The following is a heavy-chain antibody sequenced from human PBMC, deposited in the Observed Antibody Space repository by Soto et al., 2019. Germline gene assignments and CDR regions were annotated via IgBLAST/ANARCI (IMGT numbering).Heavy chain of an antibody. V-gene: IGHV4-59*01. CDR1: GGSISSYY. CDR2: IYYSGST. CDR3: ARGGITMIIP. J-gene: IGHJ5*02. Sequence: ETLSLTCTVSGGSISSYYWSWIRQAPGKGLEWIGFIYYSGSTNYNPSLKSRVTLSVDTSKNQFSLKLTSVTAADTAVYYCARGGITMIIPWGQGTPVTVYS. D-gene: IGHD3-22*01.